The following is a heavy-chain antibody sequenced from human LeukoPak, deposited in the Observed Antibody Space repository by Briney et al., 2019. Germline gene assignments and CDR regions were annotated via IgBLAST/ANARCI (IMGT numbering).Heavy chain of an antibody. CDR1: GGSISSSSYY. CDR2: IYYSGST. J-gene: IGHJ4*02. D-gene: IGHD3-3*01. CDR3: AAITIFGVEIDY. V-gene: IGHV4-39*01. Sequence: PSETLSLTCTVSGGSISSSSYYWGWIRQPPGKGLEWIGSIYYSGSTYYNPSLKSRVTISVDTSKSQFSLKLSSVTAADTAVYYCAAITIFGVEIDYWGQGTLVTVSS.